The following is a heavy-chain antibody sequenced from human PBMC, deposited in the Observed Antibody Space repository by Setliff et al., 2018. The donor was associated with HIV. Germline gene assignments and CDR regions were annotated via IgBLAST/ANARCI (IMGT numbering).Heavy chain of an antibody. J-gene: IGHJ6*03. CDR2: IYHSGST. Sequence: SETLSLTCTVSGDSISSDAYYWSWIRQHPGKGLEWIGYIYHSGSTNYNPSLKSRVTISVDKSKNQFSLKLSSVTAADTAVYYCARHGAYEAYYDYMDVWGKGTTVTVSS. D-gene: IGHD5-12*01. V-gene: IGHV4-31*03. CDR1: GDSISSDAYY. CDR3: ARHGAYEAYYDYMDV.